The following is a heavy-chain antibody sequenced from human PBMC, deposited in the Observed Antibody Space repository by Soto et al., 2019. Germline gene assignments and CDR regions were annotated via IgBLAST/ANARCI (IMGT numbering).Heavy chain of an antibody. CDR3: ARVRCSSTSCHNWFDP. V-gene: IGHV4-59*01. CDR1: GGSISSYY. D-gene: IGHD2-2*01. CDR2: IYYSGST. Sequence: SETLSLTCTVSGGSISSYYWSWIRQPPGKGLEWIGYIYYSGSTNYNPSLKSRVTISVDTSKNQFSLKLSSVTAADTAVYYCARVRCSSTSCHNWFDPWGQGTLVTVSS. J-gene: IGHJ5*02.